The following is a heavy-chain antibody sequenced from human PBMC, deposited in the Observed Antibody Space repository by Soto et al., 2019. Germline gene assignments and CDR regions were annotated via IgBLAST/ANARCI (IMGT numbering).Heavy chain of an antibody. CDR3: AKEGGLSGSYYISISYYFDY. J-gene: IGHJ4*02. Sequence: QVQLVESGGGVVQPGRSLRLSCVASGFTFSSYGMHWVRQAPGKGLEWVAIISYDGSNTYYADYVKGRFTISRDNSKNTLYLQMNSLRAEDTSVYYCAKEGGLSGSYYISISYYFDYWGQGTLVTVSS. V-gene: IGHV3-30*18. D-gene: IGHD1-26*01. CDR2: ISYDGSNT. CDR1: GFTFSSYG.